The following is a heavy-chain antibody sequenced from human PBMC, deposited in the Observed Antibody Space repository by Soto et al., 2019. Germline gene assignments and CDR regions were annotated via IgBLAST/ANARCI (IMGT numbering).Heavy chain of an antibody. Sequence: GESLKISCKGSGYSFINYWINWVRQMPDKGLEWMGRIDPRDSYTNYSPSFQGHVTISIDKSINTAYLQWSSLKASDTAIYYCVRQFMVAARNSPYYLDLRGQGILVTGSS. CDR1: GYSFINYW. CDR2: IDPRDSYT. D-gene: IGHD2-15*01. J-gene: IGHJ4*02. CDR3: VRQFMVAARNSPYYLDL. V-gene: IGHV5-10-1*01.